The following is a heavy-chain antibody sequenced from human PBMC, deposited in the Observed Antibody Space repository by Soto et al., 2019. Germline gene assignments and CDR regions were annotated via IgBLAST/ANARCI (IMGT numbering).Heavy chain of an antibody. CDR3: ARSRSGVGATDVSYYYGMDV. CDR1: GGTFSSYA. Sequence: ASVKVSCKASGGTFSSYAISWVRQAPGQGLEWMGGIIPIFGTANYAQKFQGRVTITADESTSTAYMELSSLRSEATAVYYCARSRSGVGATDVSYYYGMDVWGQGTTVTVSS. J-gene: IGHJ6*02. V-gene: IGHV1-69*13. D-gene: IGHD1-26*01. CDR2: IIPIFGTA.